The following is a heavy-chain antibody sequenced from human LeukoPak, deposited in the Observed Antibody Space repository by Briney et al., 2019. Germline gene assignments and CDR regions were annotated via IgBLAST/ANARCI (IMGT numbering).Heavy chain of an antibody. J-gene: IGHJ4*02. V-gene: IGHV1-69*04. CDR3: ARDPDYYDSRPSDY. Sequence: GASVKVSCKASGGTFSSYAISWVRQAPGQGLEWMGRIIPIFGIANYAQKFQGRVTITADKSTSTAYMELSSLRSEDTAVYYCARDPDYYDSRPSDYWGQGTLVTVSS. CDR2: IIPIFGIA. CDR1: GGTFSSYA. D-gene: IGHD3-22*01.